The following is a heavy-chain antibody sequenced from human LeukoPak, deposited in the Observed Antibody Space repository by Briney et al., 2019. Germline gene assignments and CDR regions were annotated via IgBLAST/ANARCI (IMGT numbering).Heavy chain of an antibody. CDR2: ISSSSSYI. V-gene: IGHV3-21*01. J-gene: IGHJ4*02. CDR1: GFTFSSYS. D-gene: IGHD6-19*01. CDR3: ARDHSGWYPSGYFDY. Sequence: GGSLRLSCAASGFTFSSYSMNWVRQAPGKGLEWVSSISSSSSYIYYADSVKGRFTISRDNAKNSLYLQMNSLRAEDTAVYYCARDHSGWYPSGYFDYWGQGTLVTVSS.